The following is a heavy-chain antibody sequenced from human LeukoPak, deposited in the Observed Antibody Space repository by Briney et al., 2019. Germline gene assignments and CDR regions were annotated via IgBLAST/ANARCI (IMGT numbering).Heavy chain of an antibody. V-gene: IGHV1-69*05. D-gene: IGHD1-14*01. Sequence: ASVKVSGKASGGTVISYAISWVRQAPGQGLEWGGGTIPMFGTANYAQKFQGGVTSTTDESASTAYMELSRLRSEDTAVYYCASQTGSQLPRVYYYYYYMDVWGKGTTVTVSS. J-gene: IGHJ6*03. CDR3: ASQTGSQLPRVYYYYYYMDV. CDR1: GGTVISYA. CDR2: TIPMFGTA.